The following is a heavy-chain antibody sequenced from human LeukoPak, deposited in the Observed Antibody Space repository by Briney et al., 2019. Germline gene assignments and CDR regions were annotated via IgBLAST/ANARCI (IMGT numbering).Heavy chain of an antibody. CDR2: IGSGGAPI. J-gene: IGHJ4*02. Sequence: GGSLRLSCVASGFTFSEYEMNWVRQAPGKGLEWVSYIGSGGAPIYYADSVAGRFTISRDNAKNSVYLQMNSLRDEDTGIYYCARAGEQHMAYWGQGTQVTVSS. CDR3: ARAGEQHMAY. D-gene: IGHD2-21*01. CDR1: GFTFSEYE. V-gene: IGHV3-48*03.